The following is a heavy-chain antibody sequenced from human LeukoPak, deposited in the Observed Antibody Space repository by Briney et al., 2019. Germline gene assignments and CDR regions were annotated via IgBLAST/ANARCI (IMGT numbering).Heavy chain of an antibody. CDR1: GYTFTSYG. V-gene: IGHV1-18*01. D-gene: IGHD1-14*01. CDR3: VGVGDPVYGQEPGSDY. J-gene: IGHJ4*02. CDR2: IRAYNGNT. Sequence: GASVKVSCKASGYTFTSYGITWVRQSPGHGLEGMGWIRAYNGNTNYAQKLQGRVTLTTDTSTSTAYMEQRSLGSDDTAVYYCVGVGDPVYGQEPGSDYWGQGTLVTVSS.